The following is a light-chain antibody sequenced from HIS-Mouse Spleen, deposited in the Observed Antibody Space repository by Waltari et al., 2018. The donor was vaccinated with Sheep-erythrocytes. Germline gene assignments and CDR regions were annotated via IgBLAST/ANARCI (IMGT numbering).Light chain of an antibody. CDR1: QGISSA. CDR3: QQFNSYPHGYT. CDR2: DAS. Sequence: AIQLTQSPSSLSASAGDRATITCRASQGISSALAWYQQKPGKAPKLLIYDASSLESGVPSRFSGSGSGTDFTLTISSLQPEDFATYYCQQFNSYPHGYTFGQGTKLEIK. V-gene: IGKV1-13*02. J-gene: IGKJ2*01.